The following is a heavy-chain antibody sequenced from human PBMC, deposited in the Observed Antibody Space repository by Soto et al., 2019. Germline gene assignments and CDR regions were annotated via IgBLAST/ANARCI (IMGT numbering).Heavy chain of an antibody. CDR3: ARAMYSSKTDFDY. CDR2: ISSGSSTI. CDR1: GFTFSDYY. V-gene: IGHV3-11*01. Sequence: QVQLVESGGGLVKPGGSLRLSCVASGFTFSDYYMSWFRQAPGKGLEWVSYISSGSSTISYSDSVKGRFTISRDSAKNSLYLQMNSLRAEDTAVYYCARAMYSSKTDFDYWGQVTLVTVSS. J-gene: IGHJ4*02. D-gene: IGHD6-13*01.